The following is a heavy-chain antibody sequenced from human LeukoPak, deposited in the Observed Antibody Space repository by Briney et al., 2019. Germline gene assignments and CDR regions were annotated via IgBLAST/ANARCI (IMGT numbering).Heavy chain of an antibody. CDR3: ATDVPAVTIFGY. Sequence: GGSLRLSCAASGFTFSTYWMHWVRQAPGTGLVWVSLINSDGSSTNYADSVKGRFTISRDNAKNTLYLQMNSLRAEDTVVYYCATDVPAVTIFGYWGQGTLVTVSS. V-gene: IGHV3-74*01. CDR2: INSDGSST. D-gene: IGHD2-2*01. J-gene: IGHJ4*02. CDR1: GFTFSTYW.